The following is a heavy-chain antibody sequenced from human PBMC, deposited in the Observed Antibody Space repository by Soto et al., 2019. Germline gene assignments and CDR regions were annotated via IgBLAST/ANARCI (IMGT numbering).Heavy chain of an antibody. Sequence: SETLSLTCTVSGGSISSYYWSWIRQPPGKGLEWIGYIYYSGSTNYNPSLKSRVTISVDTSKNQFSLKLSSVTAADTAVYYCARLSSPEYYYDSSGYWRGFDYWGQGXLVTVSS. J-gene: IGHJ4*02. CDR3: ARLSSPEYYYDSSGYWRGFDY. D-gene: IGHD3-22*01. V-gene: IGHV4-59*01. CDR2: IYYSGST. CDR1: GGSISSYY.